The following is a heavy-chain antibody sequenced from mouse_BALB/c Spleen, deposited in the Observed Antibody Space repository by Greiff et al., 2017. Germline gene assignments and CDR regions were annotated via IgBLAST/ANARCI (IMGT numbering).Heavy chain of an antibody. CDR2: ISYSGST. Sequence: EVKVEESGPGLVKPSQSLSLTCTVTGYSITSDYAWNWIRQFPGNKLEWMGYISYSGSTSYNPSLKSRISITRDTSKNQFFLQLNSVTTEDTATYYCATLDVWGQGTTLTVSS. CDR1: GYSITSDYA. J-gene: IGHJ2*01. V-gene: IGHV3-2*02. D-gene: IGHD1-2*01. CDR3: ATLDV.